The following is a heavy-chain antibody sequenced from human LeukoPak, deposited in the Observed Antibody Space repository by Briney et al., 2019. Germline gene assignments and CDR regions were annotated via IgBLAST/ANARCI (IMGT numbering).Heavy chain of an antibody. CDR1: GFTFSSYA. CDR2: IVGSGGVT. J-gene: IGHJ6*02. CDR3: AKWIEVAASGGMDV. Sequence: PGGSLRLSCEAAGFTFSSYAMSWVRQAPGKGLEWVSAIVGSGGVTYYADSVKGRFTISRDNSKNMMYLQMNSLRAEDTAVYYCAKWIEVAASGGMDVWGQGTTVTVSS. D-gene: IGHD6-19*01. V-gene: IGHV3-23*01.